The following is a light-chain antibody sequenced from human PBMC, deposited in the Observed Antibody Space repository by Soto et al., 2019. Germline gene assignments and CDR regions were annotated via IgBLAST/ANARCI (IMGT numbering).Light chain of an antibody. CDR2: DAS. CDR3: QQYNNWPRT. CDR1: QSVSSY. V-gene: IGKV3-15*01. J-gene: IGKJ1*01. Sequence: EIVLTQSPATLSLSPGERATLSCRASQSVSSYLALYQQKPGQAPRLLIYDASNRATGIPARFSGSGSGTEFTLTISSLQSEDFAVYYCQQYNNWPRTFGQGTKVDIK.